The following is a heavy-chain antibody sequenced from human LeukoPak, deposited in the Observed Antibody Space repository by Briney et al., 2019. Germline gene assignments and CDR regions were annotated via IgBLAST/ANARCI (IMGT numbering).Heavy chain of an antibody. Sequence: ASVKVSCKASGYTFTRYYMHWVGQAPGQGLEWMGWINPNSGGTNYAQKFQGWVTMTRDTSISTAYMELSRLRSDDSAVYYCARGSLAVAAFDIWGQGTMVTVSS. CDR1: GYTFTRYY. D-gene: IGHD5-12*01. CDR3: ARGSLAVAAFDI. CDR2: INPNSGGT. V-gene: IGHV1-2*04. J-gene: IGHJ3*02.